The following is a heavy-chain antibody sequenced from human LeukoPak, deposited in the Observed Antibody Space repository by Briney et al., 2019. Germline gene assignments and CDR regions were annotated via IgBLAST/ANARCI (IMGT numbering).Heavy chain of an antibody. CDR1: GGSISSYY. CDR3: ARIAAYCGGDCYFIPDY. V-gene: IGHV4-59*01. D-gene: IGHD2-21*02. J-gene: IGHJ4*02. CDR2: IYYSGST. Sequence: SETLSLTCTVPGGSISSYYWSWIRQPPGKGLEWLGYIYYSGSTNYNPSLKSRVTISVDTSKNQFSLKLSSVTAADTAVYYCARIAAYCGGDCYFIPDYWGQGTLVTVSS.